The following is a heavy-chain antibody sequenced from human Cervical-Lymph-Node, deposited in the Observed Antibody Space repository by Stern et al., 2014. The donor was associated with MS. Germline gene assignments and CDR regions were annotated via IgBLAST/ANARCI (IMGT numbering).Heavy chain of an antibody. V-gene: IGHV7-4-1*02. D-gene: IGHD1-1*01. CDR1: GYNFTNYA. CDR3: AKVATSGDSDAFEV. Sequence: QVQLVQSGSELKKPGASVKVSCKASGYNFTNYAMVWVRQAPGQGLEWMGWINTKTGNPTYAQGFTGRFVFSLDTSVSTAYLQISSLRTEDTAVYYCAKVATSGDSDAFEVWGQGTMVTVSS. CDR2: INTKTGNP. J-gene: IGHJ3*01.